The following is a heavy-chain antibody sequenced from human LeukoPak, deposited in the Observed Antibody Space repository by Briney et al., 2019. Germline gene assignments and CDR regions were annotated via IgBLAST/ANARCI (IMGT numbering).Heavy chain of an antibody. CDR2: ISGSGSHT. D-gene: IGHD3-3*01. Sequence: PGGSLRLSCAASGFTFSDYYMSWIRQAPGKGLEWVSYISGSGSHTIYADSVKGRFTMSRDNAKNSLYLQMNSLRDEDTAVYYCVRATRVADYWGQGTLVTVSS. CDR3: VRATRVADY. V-gene: IGHV3-11*06. CDR1: GFTFSDYY. J-gene: IGHJ4*02.